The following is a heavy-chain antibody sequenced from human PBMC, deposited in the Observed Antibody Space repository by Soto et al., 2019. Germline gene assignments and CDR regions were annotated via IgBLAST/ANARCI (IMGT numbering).Heavy chain of an antibody. D-gene: IGHD3-16*01. J-gene: IGHJ4*02. CDR1: GFNVRSYW. CDR3: ARDIGFDYVN. Sequence: PGGSLRLSCAVSGFNVRSYWMSWVRQAPGKGLEWVASIKEDGSEIYYLQSVRRRFAISRYSAGNALQLAMNSLSAEDTDTYFSARDIGFDYVNWGQGTLVTVSS. V-gene: IGHV3-7*01. CDR2: IKEDGSEI.